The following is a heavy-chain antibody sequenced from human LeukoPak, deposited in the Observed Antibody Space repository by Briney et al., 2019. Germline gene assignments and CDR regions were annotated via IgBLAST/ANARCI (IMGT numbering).Heavy chain of an antibody. CDR3: ARPSNMAMVTEY. CDR1: GYTFSGYY. D-gene: IGHD5-18*01. Sequence: GASVKVSCKASGYTFSGYYMHWVRQAPGQGLEWMGWINPNSGDTNYAQKFQGRVTMTRDTSITTAYVELSTLRSDDTAVYYCARPSNMAMVTEYWGQGTLVTVSS. J-gene: IGHJ4*02. V-gene: IGHV1-2*02. CDR2: INPNSGDT.